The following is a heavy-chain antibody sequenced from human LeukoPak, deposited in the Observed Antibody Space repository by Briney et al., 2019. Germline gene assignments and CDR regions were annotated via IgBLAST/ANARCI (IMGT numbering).Heavy chain of an antibody. CDR3: ARTYYYDSSGYWTGFFDY. D-gene: IGHD3-22*01. V-gene: IGHV4-34*01. CDR2: INHGGST. J-gene: IGHJ4*02. Sequence: PSETLSLTCAVYGGSFSGYYWSWIRQPPGKGLEWIGEINHGGSTNYNPSLKSRVTISVDTSKNQFSLKLSSVTAADTAVYYCARTYYYDSSGYWTGFFDYWGQGTLVTVSS. CDR1: GGSFSGYY.